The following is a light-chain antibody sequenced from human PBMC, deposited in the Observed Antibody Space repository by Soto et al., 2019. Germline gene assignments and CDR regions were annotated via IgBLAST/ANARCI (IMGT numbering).Light chain of an antibody. CDR3: QQRSKWPLT. J-gene: IGKJ4*01. CDR2: GVS. CDR1: QSVSRSY. Sequence: KKSPGTLSVNTGDRSTLSCRASQSVSRSYLGWYQQKPGQAPRLLIYGVSSRATGIPDRFSGSGSGTDFTLTISSLEPEDFAVYYCQQRSKWPLTFGGRTKVDI. V-gene: IGKV3D-20*02.